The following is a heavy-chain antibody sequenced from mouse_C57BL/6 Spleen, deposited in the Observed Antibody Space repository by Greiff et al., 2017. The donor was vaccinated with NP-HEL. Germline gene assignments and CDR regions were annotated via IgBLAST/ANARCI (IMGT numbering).Heavy chain of an antibody. V-gene: IGHV5-6*01. CDR3: ARHEGPITTVVATKEFDY. D-gene: IGHD1-1*01. CDR2: ISSGGSYT. Sequence: EVKLVESGGDLVKPGGSLKLSCAASGFTFSSYGMSWVRQTPDKRLEWVATISSGGSYTYYPASVKGRFTISRDNAKNTLYLQMSSLKAEDTAMYYCARHEGPITTVVATKEFDYWGQGTTLTVSS. J-gene: IGHJ2*01. CDR1: GFTFSSYG.